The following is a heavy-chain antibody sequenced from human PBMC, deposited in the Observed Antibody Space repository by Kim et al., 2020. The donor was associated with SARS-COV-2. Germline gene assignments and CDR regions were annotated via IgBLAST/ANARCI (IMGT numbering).Heavy chain of an antibody. D-gene: IGHD1-1*01. CDR2: ITGSAGST. CDR3: AKRGVSTGTSIGKFDY. CDR1: GFTFSSYA. V-gene: IGHV3-23*01. Sequence: GGSLRLSCAASGFTFSSYAMSWVRQAPGKGLEWVSAITGSAGSTYYADSVKGRFTISRDNSKSTLYLQMNSLRAEDTAVYYCAKRGVSTGTSIGKFDYWGQGALVTVSS. J-gene: IGHJ4*02.